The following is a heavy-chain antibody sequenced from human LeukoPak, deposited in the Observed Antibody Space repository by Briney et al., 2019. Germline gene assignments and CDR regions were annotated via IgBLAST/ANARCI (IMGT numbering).Heavy chain of an antibody. CDR2: IKNKRDGETT. CDR3: TTDSQRSTYYYEFDY. D-gene: IGHD3-22*01. Sequence: PGGSLRLSCTASGFTASRFTFSEAWMSWVRQAPGKGLEWVGRIKNKRDGETTDYAEPVKGRFTISRDDSKATVYLQMISLKSEDTAVYYCTTDSQRSTYYYEFDYRGQGTLVTVSS. CDR1: GFTASRFTFSEAW. V-gene: IGHV3-15*01. J-gene: IGHJ4*02.